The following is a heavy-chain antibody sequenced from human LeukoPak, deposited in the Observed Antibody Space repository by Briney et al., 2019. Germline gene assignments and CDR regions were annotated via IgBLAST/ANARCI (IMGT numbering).Heavy chain of an antibody. CDR1: GGSISSYY. Sequence: SETLSLTCTVSGGSISSYYWSWIRQPPGKGLEWIGYIYYSGSTNYNPSLKSRVTISVDTSKNQFSLKLSSVTAADTAVYCRARSPSARPLDYWGQGTLVTVSS. J-gene: IGHJ4*02. D-gene: IGHD6-6*01. CDR2: IYYSGST. V-gene: IGHV4-59*01. CDR3: ARSPSARPLDY.